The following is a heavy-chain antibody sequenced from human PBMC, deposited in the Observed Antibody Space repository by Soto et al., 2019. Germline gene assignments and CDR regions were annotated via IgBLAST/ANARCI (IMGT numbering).Heavy chain of an antibody. CDR1: GFTFSSYG. CDR3: AKDGGGSYYGGFDY. V-gene: IGHV3-30*18. Sequence: QVQLVESGGGVVQPGRSLRLSCAASGFTFSSYGMHWVRQAPGKGLEWVAVISYDGSNKYYADSVKGRFTISRDNSKNTLYLQMNSLRAEDTAVYYCAKDGGGSYYGGFDYWGQGTLVTVSS. CDR2: ISYDGSNK. D-gene: IGHD1-26*01. J-gene: IGHJ4*02.